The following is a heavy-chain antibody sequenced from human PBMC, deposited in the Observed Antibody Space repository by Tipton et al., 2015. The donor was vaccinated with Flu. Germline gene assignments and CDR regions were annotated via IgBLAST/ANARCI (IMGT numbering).Heavy chain of an antibody. Sequence: QSGAEVKKPGASVKVSCKASGYTFTSYGISWVRQAPGQGLEWMGWISAYNGNTNYAQKLQGRVTMTTDTSTSTAYMELRSLRSDDTAVYYCARDGYYDILTGYYGAMGIDYWGQGTLVTVSS. CDR1: GYTFTSYG. J-gene: IGHJ4*02. V-gene: IGHV1-18*04. CDR2: ISAYNGNT. CDR3: ARDGYYDILTGYYGAMGIDY. D-gene: IGHD3-9*01.